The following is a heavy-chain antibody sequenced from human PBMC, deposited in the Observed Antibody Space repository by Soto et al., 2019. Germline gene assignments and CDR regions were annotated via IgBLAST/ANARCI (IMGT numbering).Heavy chain of an antibody. Sequence: GGSLRLSCAASGFTFSGYAMSWVRQAPGTGLEWVSVILNTGGDALYADSVEGRFTISRDNFKNTLYLQMNSLRAEDAAIYYWAKASGESYPGSRVFDSWGQGTRVTVSS. D-gene: IGHD3-10*01. J-gene: IGHJ4*02. V-gene: IGHV3-23*01. CDR1: GFTFSGYA. CDR3: AKASGESYPGSRVFDS. CDR2: ILNTGGDA.